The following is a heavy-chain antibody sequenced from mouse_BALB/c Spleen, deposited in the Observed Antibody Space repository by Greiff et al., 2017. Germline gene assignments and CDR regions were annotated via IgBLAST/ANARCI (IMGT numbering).Heavy chain of an antibody. CDR2: INPSSGYT. D-gene: IGHD2-1*01. V-gene: IGHV1-4*01. J-gene: IGHJ4*01. CDR1: GYTFTSYT. Sequence: QVQLQQSGAELARPGASVKMSCKASGYTFTSYTMHWVKQRPGQGLEWIGYINPSSGYTNYNQKFKDKATLTADKSSSTAYMQLSSLTSEDSAVYYCARGIYYGNYGYAMDYWGQGTSVTVSS. CDR3: ARGIYYGNYGYAMDY.